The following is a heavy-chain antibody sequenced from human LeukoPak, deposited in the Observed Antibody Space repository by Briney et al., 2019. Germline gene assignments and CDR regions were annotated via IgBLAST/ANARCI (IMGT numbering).Heavy chain of an antibody. V-gene: IGHV4-34*01. CDR1: GGSFTGYY. J-gene: IGHJ2*01. CDR3: ARIVLPYYYDTTALKGYFDL. CDR2: INRNGNT. Sequence: SETLSLTCAVYGGSFTGYYWSWIRQPPGKGLEWIGEINRNGNTNYNPSFKSRVTMSVDTSKKQFSLNLSSVTAADTAVYYCARIVLPYYYDTTALKGYFDLWGRGTLVTVSS. D-gene: IGHD3-22*01.